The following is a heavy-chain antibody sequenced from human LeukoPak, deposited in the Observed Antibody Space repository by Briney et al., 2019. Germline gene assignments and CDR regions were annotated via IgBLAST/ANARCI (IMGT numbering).Heavy chain of an antibody. D-gene: IGHD2-15*01. Sequence: GESLKISCKGSGYSFTSYWIGWVRQMPGKGLEWMGIIYPGDSDTSYSPSFQGQVTISADKSISTAYLQWSSLKASDTAMYYCARQIGYCSGGSCYADTNTLDYWGQGTLVTVSS. CDR1: GYSFTSYW. CDR3: ARQIGYCSGGSCYADTNTLDY. CDR2: IYPGDSDT. J-gene: IGHJ4*02. V-gene: IGHV5-51*01.